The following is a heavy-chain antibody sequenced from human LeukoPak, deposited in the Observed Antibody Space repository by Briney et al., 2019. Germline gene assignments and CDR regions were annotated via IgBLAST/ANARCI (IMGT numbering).Heavy chain of an antibody. CDR1: GFTFSSYG. J-gene: IGHJ6*02. CDR3: ARASKPGRIQLWLTASYYYYYGMDV. CDR2: IWYDGSNK. Sequence: GGSLRLSCAASGFTFSSYGMHWVRQAPGKGLEWVAVIWYDGSNKYYADSVKGRFTISRDNSKNTLYLQMNSLRAEDTAVYYCARASKPGRIQLWLTASYYYYYGMDVWGQGTLVTVSS. V-gene: IGHV3-33*01. D-gene: IGHD5-18*01.